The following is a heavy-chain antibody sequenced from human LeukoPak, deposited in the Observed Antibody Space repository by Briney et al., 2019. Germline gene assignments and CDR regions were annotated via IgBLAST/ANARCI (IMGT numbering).Heavy chain of an antibody. Sequence: SETLSLTCAVSGYSIRSGDDWGWTRPRAGKGVEWIGNMYYDGSTYYNPSLKSRVTISVATSKNQFSLKLSSVTAADTAVYYCARGVSAAMFTIDHWGQGTLATVSP. J-gene: IGHJ4*02. CDR1: GYSIRSGDD. CDR3: ARGVSAAMFTIDH. CDR2: MYYDGST. D-gene: IGHD5-18*01. V-gene: IGHV4-38-2*01.